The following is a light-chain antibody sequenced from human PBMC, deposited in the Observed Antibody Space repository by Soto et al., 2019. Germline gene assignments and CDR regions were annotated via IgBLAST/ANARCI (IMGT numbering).Light chain of an antibody. CDR2: DAS. J-gene: IGKJ2*01. Sequence: EIVLTQSPATLSLSPGERATLSCRASQSVSSYLAWYQQKPGQAPRLLIYDASNRATGIPARFSGSGSGTDFTLTISSLEPEDFAVYYCQQLSTFGQGTKLDIK. V-gene: IGKV3-11*01. CDR3: QQLST. CDR1: QSVSSY.